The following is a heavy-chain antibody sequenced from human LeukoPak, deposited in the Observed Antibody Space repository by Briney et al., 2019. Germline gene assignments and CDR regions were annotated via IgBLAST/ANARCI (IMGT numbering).Heavy chain of an antibody. CDR3: ARSTVTYYYYYMDV. J-gene: IGHJ6*03. V-gene: IGHV4-34*01. Sequence: PSGSLRLSCAASGFTFSSYSRNWIRQPPGKGLEWIGEINHSGSTNYNPSLKSRVTISVDTSKNQFSLKLSSVTAADTAVYYCARSTVTYYYYYMDVWGKGTTVTVSS. D-gene: IGHD4-11*01. CDR1: GFTFSSYS. CDR2: INHSGST.